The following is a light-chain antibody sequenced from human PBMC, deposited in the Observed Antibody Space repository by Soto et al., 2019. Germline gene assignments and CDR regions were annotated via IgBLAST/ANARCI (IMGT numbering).Light chain of an antibody. J-gene: IGKJ1*01. V-gene: IGKV3-20*01. CDR2: GAS. Sequence: GLTQSPGTLSLSPGERATLSCRASQSVSSKYVAWYQQIPGQTPRLLIYGASSRATGIPDRFSGSGSGTDFTLTISRLEPEDFAVYYCQQHGSSPWMFGQGTKVDI. CDR1: QSVSSKY. CDR3: QQHGSSPWM.